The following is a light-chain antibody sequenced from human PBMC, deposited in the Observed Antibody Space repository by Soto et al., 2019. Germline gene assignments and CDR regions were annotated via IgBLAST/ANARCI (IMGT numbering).Light chain of an antibody. Sequence: EIVLTQSPGTLSLSPGERATLSCRASQSVSSSYLAWYQQKPGQAPRLLIYGASSRATGIPDRFSGSGSGKGLPLTISRLEPEDFAVYYCQQYGRSPPYTFGQGTKLEIK. J-gene: IGKJ2*01. V-gene: IGKV3-20*01. CDR2: GAS. CDR3: QQYGRSPPYT. CDR1: QSVSSSY.